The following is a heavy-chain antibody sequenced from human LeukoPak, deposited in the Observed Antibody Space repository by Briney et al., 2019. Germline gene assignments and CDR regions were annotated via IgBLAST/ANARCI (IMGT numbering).Heavy chain of an antibody. CDR2: INWNGGST. D-gene: IGHD5-18*01. J-gene: IGHJ4*02. CDR3: ARDRSYGSFDY. CDR1: GFTFDDHG. Sequence: GGSLRLSCAASGFTFDDHGMNWVRQAPGKGLEWVSGINWNGGSTFYADSVKGRFTISRDNAENALYLQMNSLTAEDTALYHCARDRSYGSFDYWGREPWSPSPQ. V-gene: IGHV3-20*01.